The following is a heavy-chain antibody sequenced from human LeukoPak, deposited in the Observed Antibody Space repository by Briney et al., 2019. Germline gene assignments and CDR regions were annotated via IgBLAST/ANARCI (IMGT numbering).Heavy chain of an antibody. Sequence: GGSLRLSCVVSGITLANYGMSWVRQAPGKGLEWVSYISSSGSTIYYADSVKGRFTISRDNAKNSLYLQMNSLRAEDTAVYYCAGDSSGYYYYFDYWGQGTLVTVSS. J-gene: IGHJ4*02. CDR2: ISSSGSTI. CDR1: GITLANYG. CDR3: AGDSSGYYYYFDY. V-gene: IGHV3-11*01. D-gene: IGHD3-22*01.